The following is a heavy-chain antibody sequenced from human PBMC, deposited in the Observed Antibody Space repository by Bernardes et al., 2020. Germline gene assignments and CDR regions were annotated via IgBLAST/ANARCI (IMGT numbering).Heavy chain of an antibody. CDR1: GFTFSSYW. Sequence: GSLRLSCAASGFTFSSYWMSWVRQAPGKGLEWVANIKQDGSEKYYVDSVKGRFTISRDNAKNSLYLQMNSLRAEDTAVYFCARVPYYDFWSVLQNYYYYYGMDVWGQGTTVTVSS. CDR2: IKQDGSEK. CDR3: ARVPYYDFWSVLQNYYYYYGMDV. V-gene: IGHV3-7*01. J-gene: IGHJ6*02. D-gene: IGHD3-3*01.